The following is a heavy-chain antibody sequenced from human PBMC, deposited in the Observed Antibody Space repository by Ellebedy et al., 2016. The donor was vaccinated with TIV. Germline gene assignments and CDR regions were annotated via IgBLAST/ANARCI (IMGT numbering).Heavy chain of an antibody. Sequence: ASVKVSCKVSGYTLTELSMHWVRQAPGKGLEWMGGFDPEDSETIYAQKFQGRVTMTEDTSTDTAYMELSSLRSEDTAVYYCATVYDSSGYHFDYWGQGTLVTVSS. CDR1: GYTLTELS. D-gene: IGHD3-22*01. CDR3: ATVYDSSGYHFDY. CDR2: FDPEDSET. J-gene: IGHJ4*02. V-gene: IGHV1-24*01.